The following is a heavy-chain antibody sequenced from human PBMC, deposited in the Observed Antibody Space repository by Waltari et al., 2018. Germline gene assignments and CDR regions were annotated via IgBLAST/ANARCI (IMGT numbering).Heavy chain of an antibody. Sequence: QVQLQQWGAGLLKPSETLSLTCAVYGGSFSGYYWGWIRQPPGKGLEWIGEINHSGSTNYNPSLKSRVTISVDTSKNQFSLKLSSVTAADTAVYYCASSSYGAGWFDPWGQGTLVTVSS. V-gene: IGHV4-34*01. CDR3: ASSSYGAGWFDP. J-gene: IGHJ5*02. D-gene: IGHD5-18*01. CDR2: INHSGST. CDR1: GGSFSGYY.